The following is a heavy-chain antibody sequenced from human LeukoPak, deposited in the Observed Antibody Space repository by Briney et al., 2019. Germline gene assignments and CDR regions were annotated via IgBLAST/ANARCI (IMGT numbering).Heavy chain of an antibody. D-gene: IGHD5-24*01. CDR2: IYSGGST. Sequence: GGSLRLSCAASGFTVSSNYMSWVRQAPGKGLEWVSVIYSGGSTYYADSVKGRFTISRDNSKNTLYLQMNSLRAEDTAVYYCAREAIRGMATAYDYWGQGTLATVSS. CDR3: AREAIRGMATAYDY. V-gene: IGHV3-66*01. J-gene: IGHJ4*02. CDR1: GFTVSSNY.